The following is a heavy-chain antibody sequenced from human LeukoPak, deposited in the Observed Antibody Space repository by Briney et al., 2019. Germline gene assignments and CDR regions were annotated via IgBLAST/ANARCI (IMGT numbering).Heavy chain of an antibody. CDR3: ARSPPVIAVAGTRFARFDY. CDR2: INPSGGST. V-gene: IGHV1-46*01. D-gene: IGHD6-19*01. J-gene: IGHJ4*02. Sequence: ASVKVSCKASGYTFTSYYMHWVRQAPGEGLEWMGIINPSGGSTSYAQKFQGRVTMTRDMSTSTVYMELSSLRSEDTAVYYCARSPPVIAVAGTRFARFDYWGRGPWSPSPQ. CDR1: GYTFTSYY.